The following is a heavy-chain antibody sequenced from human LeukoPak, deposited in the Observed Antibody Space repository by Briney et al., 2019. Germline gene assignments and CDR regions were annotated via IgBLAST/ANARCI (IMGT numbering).Heavy chain of an antibody. D-gene: IGHD5-24*01. V-gene: IGHV1-2*02. CDR3: VRDPGWLQVDY. CDR1: GYTFTDYY. CDR2: IHPPSGGT. J-gene: IGHJ4*02. Sequence: ASVKVSCKASGYTFTDYYIHWVRQAPGQGLEWMGWIHPPSGGTNYAEKLQGRVTMARDTSISTAYMELTRLTSDDAGVYYCVRDPGWLQVDYWGQGTLLTVSS.